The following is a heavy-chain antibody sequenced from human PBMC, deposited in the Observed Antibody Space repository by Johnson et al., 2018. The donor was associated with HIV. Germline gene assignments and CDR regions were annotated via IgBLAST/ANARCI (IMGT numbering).Heavy chain of an antibody. D-gene: IGHD4-11*01. V-gene: IGHV3-64*01. CDR1: GFTFSSYA. J-gene: IGHJ3*02. CDR3: ARDPVTNAFDI. CDR2: ITSNGDSP. Sequence: VKLVESGGGLVQPGGSLRLSCAASGFTFSSYAMHWVRQAPGKGLEYVSAITSNGDSPYYANSVKGRFTISRDNSKNTLYLQMNSLRAEDTAVYYCARDPVTNAFDIWGQGTMVTVSS.